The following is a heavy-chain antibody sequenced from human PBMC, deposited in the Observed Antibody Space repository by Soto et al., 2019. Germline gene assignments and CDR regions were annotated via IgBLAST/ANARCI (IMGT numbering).Heavy chain of an antibody. J-gene: IGHJ4*02. D-gene: IGHD1-7*01. CDR1: GGTFSSYA. CDR3: ASESNWNYPAHL. V-gene: IGHV1-69*13. CDR2: IIPIFGTA. Sequence: GASVKVSCTDSGGTFSSYAISWVRQAPGQGLGWMGGIIPIFGTANYAQKFQGRVTITADESTSTAYMELSSLRSEDTAVYYCASESNWNYPAHLWGQGTLVTVSS.